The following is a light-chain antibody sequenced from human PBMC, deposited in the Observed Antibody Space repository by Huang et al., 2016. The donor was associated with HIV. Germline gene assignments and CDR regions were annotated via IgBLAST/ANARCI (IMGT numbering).Light chain of an antibody. Sequence: DIEMTQSPPSLSASVGDRVTITCRASQNISNYLNWYQHKPGNVPKLQIYAASTWHSGVPSRFSGSGSGTHFTLTINNLQPEDFAVYYCQQCSSTPLFTFGPGTKVDMK. CDR3: QQCSSTPLFT. CDR1: QNISNY. J-gene: IGKJ3*01. V-gene: IGKV1-39*01. CDR2: AAS.